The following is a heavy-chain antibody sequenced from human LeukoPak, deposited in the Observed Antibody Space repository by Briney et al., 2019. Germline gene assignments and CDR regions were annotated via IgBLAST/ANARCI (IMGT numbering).Heavy chain of an antibody. D-gene: IGHD3-10*02. V-gene: IGHV3-23*01. CDR2: ISASAGNI. CDR1: GFMFRSSS. Sequence: PGGSLRLSCAASGFMFRSSSMSWVRRVPGKGLEWVSTISASAGNIYYADSVKGRFTISRDNSKNTLFLQMNSLRAEDTAIYYCAKRPAAVRGVIPYVDYWGQATLVTVSS. J-gene: IGHJ4*02. CDR3: AKRPAAVRGVIPYVDY.